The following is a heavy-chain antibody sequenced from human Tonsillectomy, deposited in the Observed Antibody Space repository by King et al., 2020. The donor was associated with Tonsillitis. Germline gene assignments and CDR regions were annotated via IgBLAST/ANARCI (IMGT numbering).Heavy chain of an antibody. J-gene: IGHJ4*02. V-gene: IGHV4-31*03. CDR3: ARAIYGSGSYTYYFDY. CDR2: IYYSGST. CDR1: GGSISSSVYY. Sequence: QLQESGPGLVKPSQTLSLTCTVSGGSISSSVYYWSWIRQHPGKGLEWIGYIYYSGSTYYNPSLKSRVTISVDTSKNQFSLKLSSVPAADTAVYYCARAIYGSGSYTYYFDYWGQGTLVTVSS. D-gene: IGHD3-10*01.